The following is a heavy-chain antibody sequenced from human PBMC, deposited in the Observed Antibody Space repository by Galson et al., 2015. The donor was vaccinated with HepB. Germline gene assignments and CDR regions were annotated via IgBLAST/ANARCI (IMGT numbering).Heavy chain of an antibody. D-gene: IGHD2-2*01. CDR1: GGTFSSYA. CDR3: ARGEVGYCSSTSCYAGGYYYYYMDV. J-gene: IGHJ6*03. Sequence: SVKVSCKASGGTFSSYAISWVRQAPGQGLEWMGGIIPIFGTANYAQKFQGRVTITADESTSTAYMELSSLRSEDTAVYYCARGEVGYCSSTSCYAGGYYYYYMDVWGKGTTVTVSS. V-gene: IGHV1-69*13. CDR2: IIPIFGTA.